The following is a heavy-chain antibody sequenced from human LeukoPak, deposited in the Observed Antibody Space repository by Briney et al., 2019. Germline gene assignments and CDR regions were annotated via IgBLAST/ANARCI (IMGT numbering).Heavy chain of an antibody. CDR1: GFTFSTYA. Sequence: PGRSLRLSCAASGFTFSTYAMHWVRQAPGKGLEWVAIISYDGTNKYYADSVKGRFTISRDSSKNTLYLQMNSLRAEDTAVYYCARGSLTMIVVVNRGFDYWGQGTLVTVSS. CDR3: ARGSLTMIVVVNRGFDY. J-gene: IGHJ4*02. D-gene: IGHD3-22*01. CDR2: ISYDGTNK. V-gene: IGHV3-30-3*01.